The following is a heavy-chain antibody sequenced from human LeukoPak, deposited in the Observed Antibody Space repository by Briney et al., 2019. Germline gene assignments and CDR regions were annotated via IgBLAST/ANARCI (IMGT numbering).Heavy chain of an antibody. J-gene: IGHJ4*02. CDR1: GGSFSGYY. V-gene: IGHV4-34*01. CDR3: ARGSQWLDY. CDR2: INDSGSI. D-gene: IGHD2-8*01. Sequence: KPSETLSLTCAVYGGSFSGYYWSWIRQPPGKGLEWIAEINDSGSIHYNPSLKSRVTISGDTSKNQFSLKMNSVTAADTAVYYCARGSQWLDYWGQGTLVTVSS.